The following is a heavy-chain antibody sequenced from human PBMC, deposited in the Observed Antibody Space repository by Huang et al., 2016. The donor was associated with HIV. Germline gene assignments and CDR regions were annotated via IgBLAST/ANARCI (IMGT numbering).Heavy chain of an antibody. Sequence: QVRLEQWGQGLLKPSETLSLTCAVYGASFNTYYWSWVRQSPAKGLGWIGEIKPGGSTHYNPSLKRRVTMTGDTSKKQFYRKGRAMTAADAAIYYCARMPTPSYYDTWSLSPVEEDFFYYNLDVWGQGTPVSVSS. CDR2: IKPGGST. CDR3: ARMPTPSYYDTWSLSPVEEDFFYYNLDV. V-gene: IGHV4-34*02. CDR1: GASFNTYY. J-gene: IGHJ6*02. D-gene: IGHD3-3*01.